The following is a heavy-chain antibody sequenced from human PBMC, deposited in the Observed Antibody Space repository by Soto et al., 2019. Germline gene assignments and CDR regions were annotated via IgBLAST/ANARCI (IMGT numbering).Heavy chain of an antibody. J-gene: IGHJ3*02. Sequence: GSLRFSCAASGFTFSSYWMSWVRQAPGKGLEWVANIKQDGSEKYYVDSVKGRFTISRDNAKNSLYLQMNSLRAEDTAVYYCARIIVGATTDAFDIWGQGTMVTVSS. D-gene: IGHD1-26*01. CDR3: ARIIVGATTDAFDI. CDR1: GFTFSSYW. V-gene: IGHV3-7*01. CDR2: IKQDGSEK.